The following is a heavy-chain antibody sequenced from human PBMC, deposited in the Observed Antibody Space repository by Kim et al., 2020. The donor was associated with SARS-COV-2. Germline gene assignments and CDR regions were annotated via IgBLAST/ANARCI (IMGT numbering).Heavy chain of an antibody. CDR3: ARDPVGDAYSFFDL. CDR1: GLTVTSNH. CDR2: IFRGGST. D-gene: IGHD4-4*01. J-gene: IGHJ4*02. Sequence: GGSLRLSCAASGLTVTSNHMTWIRQAPGKGLEWVSVIFRGGSTYYAASVQGRFTISRDYSTNTLSLQMNSLRVEDTAIYYCARDPVGDAYSFFDLWGQGT. V-gene: IGHV3-53*01.